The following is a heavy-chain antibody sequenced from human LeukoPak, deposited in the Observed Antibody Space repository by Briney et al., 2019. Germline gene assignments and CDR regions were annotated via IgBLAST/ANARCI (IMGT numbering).Heavy chain of an antibody. CDR3: AKELITYDY. V-gene: IGHV3-64*01. J-gene: IGHJ4*02. D-gene: IGHD1-14*01. CDR2: ISSNGGST. CDR1: GITFSNYA. Sequence: GGSLRLSCAASGITFSNYAMHWVRQAPGKGLQHVSAISSNGGSTYYANSVKGRFTISRDNSKNTLYLQMNSLRAEDTAVYYCAKELITYDYWGQGTLVTVSS.